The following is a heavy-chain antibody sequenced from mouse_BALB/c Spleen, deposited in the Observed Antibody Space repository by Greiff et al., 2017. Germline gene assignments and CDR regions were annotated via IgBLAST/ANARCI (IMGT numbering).Heavy chain of an antibody. V-gene: IGHV5-9-4*01. CDR1: GFTFSSYA. D-gene: IGHD2-4*01. CDR3: ARDYDYDPFAY. Sequence: EVQVVESGGGLVKPGGSLKLSCAASGFTFSSYAMSWVRQSPEKRLEWVAEISSGGIYTYYPDTVTGRFTISRDNAKNTLYLEMSSLRSEDTAMYYCARDYDYDPFAYWGQGTLVTVAA. J-gene: IGHJ3*01. CDR2: ISSGGIYT.